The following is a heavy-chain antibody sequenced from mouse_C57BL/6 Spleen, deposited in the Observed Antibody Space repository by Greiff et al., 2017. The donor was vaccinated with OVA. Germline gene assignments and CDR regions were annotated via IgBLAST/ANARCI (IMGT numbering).Heavy chain of an antibody. CDR2: IYPGGGYT. CDR1: GYTFTNYW. Sequence: VQLVESGAELVRPGTSVKMSCKASGYTFTNYWIGWAKPRPGHGLEWIGDIYPGGGYTNYNEKFKGKATLTADKSSSTAYMQFSSLTSEDSAIYYCARGGNLSIPFDYWGQGTTLTVSS. D-gene: IGHD2-1*01. CDR3: ARGGNLSIPFDY. V-gene: IGHV1-63*01. J-gene: IGHJ2*01.